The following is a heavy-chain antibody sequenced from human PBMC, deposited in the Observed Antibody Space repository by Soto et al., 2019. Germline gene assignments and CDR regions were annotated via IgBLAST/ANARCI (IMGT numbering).Heavy chain of an antibody. D-gene: IGHD1-26*01. Sequence: EVQLVESGGGLVQPGGSLRLSCAASGFMFSDYWMTWVRQAPGKGLEWVANIKQDGSEKYYVDSVKGRFTISRDNAEKSLYLQMSSLRAEDTAVYYCTRGEGAGLFGMDVWAQGTTVTVSS. CDR3: TRGEGAGLFGMDV. CDR1: GFMFSDYW. V-gene: IGHV3-7*03. J-gene: IGHJ6*02. CDR2: IKQDGSEK.